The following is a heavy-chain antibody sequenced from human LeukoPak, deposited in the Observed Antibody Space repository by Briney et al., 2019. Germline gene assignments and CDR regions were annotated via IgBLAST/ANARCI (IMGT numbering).Heavy chain of an antibody. V-gene: IGHV3-33*06. CDR2: IWYDGSYI. CDR3: AKIAQFTAATGTGLES. D-gene: IGHD6-13*01. J-gene: IGHJ4*02. CDR1: GFKFGLYG. Sequence: GGSLRLSCAASGFKFGLYGMHWVRQAPGKGLDWVAVIWYDGSYIYYSDSVKGRFTISRDNSKNMMYLQMNSLRAEDTAVYYCAKIAQFTAATGTGLESWGQGTLVTVSP.